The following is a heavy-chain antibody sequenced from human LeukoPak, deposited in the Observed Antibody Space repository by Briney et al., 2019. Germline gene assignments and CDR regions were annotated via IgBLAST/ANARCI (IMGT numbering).Heavy chain of an antibody. CDR3: ARSGLKDYYYMDV. J-gene: IGHJ6*03. CDR1: GGTFSSYA. D-gene: IGHD3-10*01. V-gene: IGHV1-18*01. CDR2: ISAYNGNT. Sequence: ASVKVYCKASGGTFSSYAISWVRQAPGQGLEWMGWISAYNGNTNYAQKLQGRVTMTTDTSTSTAYMELRSLRSDDTAVYYCARSGLKDYYYMDVWGKGTTVTVSS.